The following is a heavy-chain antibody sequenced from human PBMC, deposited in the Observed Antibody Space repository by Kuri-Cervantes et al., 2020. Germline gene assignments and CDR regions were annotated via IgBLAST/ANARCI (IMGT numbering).Heavy chain of an antibody. D-gene: IGHD5-18*01. Sequence: GESLKISCAASGFTFSSYAMHWVRQAPGKGLEWVAVISYDGSNKYYADSVKGRFTISRGNSKNTLYLQMNSLRAEDTAVYYCARDLGYSYGFFGYYYGMDVWGQGTTVTVSS. CDR3: ARDLGYSYGFFGYYYGMDV. CDR2: ISYDGSNK. J-gene: IGHJ6*02. CDR1: GFTFSSYA. V-gene: IGHV3-30-3*01.